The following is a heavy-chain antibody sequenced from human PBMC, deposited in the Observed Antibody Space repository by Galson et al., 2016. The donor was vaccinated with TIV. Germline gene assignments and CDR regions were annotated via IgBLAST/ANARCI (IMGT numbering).Heavy chain of an antibody. J-gene: IGHJ6*02. CDR1: GYTFRNYG. V-gene: IGHV1-18*04. CDR2: ISSYNGDT. Sequence: SVKVSCKASGYTFRNYGFSWVRQAPGQGLEWLGWISSYNGDTNYAHNLRGRPTMTTDSSTTTASMELRSLRSDDTAVYFCARDRGSMTMILVVDYYVGMDVWGQGTTVTVSS. CDR3: ARDRGSMTMILVVDYYVGMDV. D-gene: IGHD3-22*01.